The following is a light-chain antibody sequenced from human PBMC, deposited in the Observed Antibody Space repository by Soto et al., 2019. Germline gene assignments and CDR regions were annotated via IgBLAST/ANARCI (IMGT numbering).Light chain of an antibody. V-gene: IGKV3-20*01. J-gene: IGKJ1*01. CDR3: QQSYSTPKT. Sequence: EIVLTQSPGTLFLSPGERATLSCRASQSVSSSYLAWYQQKPGQAPRLLIYGSSSRATDIPDRFSGSGSGTDFTLTISSLQPEDFATYYCQQSYSTPKTFGQGTKVDIK. CDR2: GSS. CDR1: QSVSSSY.